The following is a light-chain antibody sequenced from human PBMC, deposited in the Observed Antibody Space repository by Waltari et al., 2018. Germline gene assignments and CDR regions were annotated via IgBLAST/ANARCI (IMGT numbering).Light chain of an antibody. Sequence: QSVLTQPPSVSGTPGQRVTISCSGSSSTTGRRTMNCYRQLPGTAPKLLIFSNHLRPAGVPDRLSASKSGTSASLIISGLQSEDEGTYYCSTWDDSLNNLVFGGGTKLTVL. CDR1: SSTTGRRT. CDR3: STWDDSLNNLV. J-gene: IGLJ2*01. CDR2: SNH. V-gene: IGLV1-44*01.